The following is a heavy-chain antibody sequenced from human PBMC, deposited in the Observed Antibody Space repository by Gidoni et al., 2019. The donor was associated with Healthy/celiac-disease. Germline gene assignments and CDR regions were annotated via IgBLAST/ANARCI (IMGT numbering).Heavy chain of an antibody. V-gene: IGHV3-30*18. CDR1: GFTFRSHG. CDR3: AKDYNSSKFWSGYYNFDY. J-gene: IGHJ4*02. CDR2: LSYDGSNK. Sequence: QVQLVESGGGVVQPGRSLRLSCAASGFTFRSHGMHWVRQAPGKGLEWVAVLSYDGSNKYYADSVKGRFTISKDNSKNTLYLQMNSLRAEDTAVYYCAKDYNSSKFWSGYYNFDYWGQGTLVTVSS. D-gene: IGHD3-3*01.